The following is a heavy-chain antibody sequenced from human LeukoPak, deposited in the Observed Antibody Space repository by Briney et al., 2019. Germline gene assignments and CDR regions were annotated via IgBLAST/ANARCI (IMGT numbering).Heavy chain of an antibody. Sequence: GGSLRLSCAVSGFTFSSYAMSWVRQAPGKGLEWVSGISGSGTATYYADSVKGRFTISRDNSKNTLYLQMNSLRAEDTAVYYCAKGPFPCIATPGCYFDYWGQGTLVTVSS. V-gene: IGHV3-23*01. CDR2: ISGSGTAT. CDR1: GFTFSSYA. CDR3: AKGPFPCIATPGCYFDY. J-gene: IGHJ4*02. D-gene: IGHD6-13*01.